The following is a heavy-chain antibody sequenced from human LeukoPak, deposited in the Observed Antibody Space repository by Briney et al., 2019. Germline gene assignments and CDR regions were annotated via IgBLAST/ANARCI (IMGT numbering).Heavy chain of an antibody. V-gene: IGHV4-39*07. Sequence: SETLSLTCTVSGGSISSGSYYWSWIRQPPGKGLEWIGEINHSGSTNYNPSLKSRVTISVDTSKNQFSLKLSSVTAADTAVYYCARGYGDYTRYYYYMDVWGKGTTVTVSS. D-gene: IGHD4-17*01. CDR3: ARGYGDYTRYYYYMDV. CDR2: INHSGST. J-gene: IGHJ6*03. CDR1: GGSISSGSYY.